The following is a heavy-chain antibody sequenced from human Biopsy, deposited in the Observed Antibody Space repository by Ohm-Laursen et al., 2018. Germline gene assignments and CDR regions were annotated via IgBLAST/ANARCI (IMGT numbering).Heavy chain of an antibody. CDR1: GHALTGHY. CDR3: ARDSGDGSGNYGGCFDP. J-gene: IGHJ5*02. D-gene: IGHD3-10*01. Sequence: ASVKVSCKASGHALTGHYMHWVRQAPGQGPEWMGWMNPDSGGTKYAQKLQGRVTMTRDTSISTAYMELSSLRSDDTAVYYCARDSGDGSGNYGGCFDPWGQGTLVTVSS. CDR2: MNPDSGGT. V-gene: IGHV1-2*02.